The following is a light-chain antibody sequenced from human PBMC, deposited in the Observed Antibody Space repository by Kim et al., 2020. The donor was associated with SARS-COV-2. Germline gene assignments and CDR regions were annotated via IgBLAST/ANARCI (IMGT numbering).Light chain of an antibody. CDR3: QQYNNWPLPCT. Sequence: EIVMTQSPATLSVYPGERATLSCRASQTFGTNLAWYQQKPGQAPRLLIYRTSTRATGVPARFSGSGSGTEFTPTISSLQSDDFATYYCQQYNNWPLPCTFGQGTKLEI. CDR1: QTFGTN. CDR2: RTS. V-gene: IGKV3-15*01. J-gene: IGKJ2*02.